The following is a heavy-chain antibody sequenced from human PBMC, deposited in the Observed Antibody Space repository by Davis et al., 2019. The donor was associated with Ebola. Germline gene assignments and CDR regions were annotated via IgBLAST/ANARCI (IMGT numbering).Heavy chain of an antibody. CDR1: GDSINSRNW. D-gene: IGHD2/OR15-2a*01. CDR3: ARPVRESGIRLLGY. Sequence: MPGGSLRLSCAVSGDSINSRNWWSWVRPPPGKGLEWIGEIYHSGSTNYNPSLKSRVTISVDKSKNQFSLKLSSVTAADTAVYYCARPVRESGIRLLGYWGQGTLVIVSS. J-gene: IGHJ4*02. V-gene: IGHV4-4*02. CDR2: IYHSGST.